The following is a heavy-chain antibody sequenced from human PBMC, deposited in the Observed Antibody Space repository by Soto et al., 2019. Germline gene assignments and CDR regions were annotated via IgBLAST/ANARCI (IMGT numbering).Heavy chain of an antibody. CDR1: GFTFSSYA. V-gene: IGHV3-30-3*01. CDR3: ARALATLWFGDPAVYGMDV. D-gene: IGHD3-10*01. Sequence: GGSLRLSCAASGFTFSSYAMHWVRQAPGKGLEWVAVISYDGSNKYYADSVKGRFTISRDNSKNTLYLQMNSLRAEDTAVYYCARALATLWFGDPAVYGMDVWGQGTTVTVSS. J-gene: IGHJ6*02. CDR2: ISYDGSNK.